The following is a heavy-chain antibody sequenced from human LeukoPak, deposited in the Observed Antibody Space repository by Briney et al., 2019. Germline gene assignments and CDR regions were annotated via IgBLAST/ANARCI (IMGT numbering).Heavy chain of an antibody. V-gene: IGHV4-31*03. CDR3: ARGENYYDSSGYYPRAEDFQH. J-gene: IGHJ1*01. Sequence: SETLSLTCTVSGGSISSGGYYWSWIRQHPGKGLEWIGYIYYSGSTYYNPSLKSRVTISVDTSKNQFSLKLSSVTAADTAVYYCARGENYYDSSGYYPRAEDFQHWGQGTLVTVSS. CDR1: GGSISSGGYY. CDR2: IYYSGST. D-gene: IGHD3-22*01.